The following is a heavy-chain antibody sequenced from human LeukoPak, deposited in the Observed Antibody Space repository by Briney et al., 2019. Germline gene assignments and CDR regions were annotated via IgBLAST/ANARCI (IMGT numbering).Heavy chain of an antibody. Sequence: SETLSLTCAVYGGSFSGYYWSWIRQPPGKGLEWIGEINHSGSTNYNPSLKSRVTISVDTSKNQFSLKLSSVTAADTAVYYCARERLWFGERSIDYWGQGTLVTVSS. V-gene: IGHV4-34*01. CDR1: GGSFSGYY. D-gene: IGHD3-10*01. CDR2: INHSGST. CDR3: ARERLWFGERSIDY. J-gene: IGHJ4*02.